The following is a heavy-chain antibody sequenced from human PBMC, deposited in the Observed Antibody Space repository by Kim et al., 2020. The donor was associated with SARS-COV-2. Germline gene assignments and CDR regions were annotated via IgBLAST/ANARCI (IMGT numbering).Heavy chain of an antibody. CDR2: IIPILGIA. D-gene: IGHD5-18*01. CDR1: GGTFSSYT. Sequence: SVKVSCKASGGTFSSYTISWVRQAPGQGLEWMGRIIPILGIANYAQKFQGRVTLTADKSTSTAYMELSSLRSEDTAVYYCARGGGYSYGLGAFDIWGQGTMVTVSS. J-gene: IGHJ3*02. V-gene: IGHV1-69*02. CDR3: ARGGGYSYGLGAFDI.